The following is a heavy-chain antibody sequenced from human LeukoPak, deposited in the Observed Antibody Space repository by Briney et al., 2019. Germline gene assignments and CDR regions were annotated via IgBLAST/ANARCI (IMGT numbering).Heavy chain of an antibody. J-gene: IGHJ6*03. CDR3: AKTYFSSRAHYYYYYYMDV. CDR1: GFTFSSYG. V-gene: IGHV3-23*01. CDR2: ISGSGGST. Sequence: GGSLRLSCAASGFTFSSYGMSWVRQAPGKGLEWVSAISGSGGSTYYADSVKGRFTISRDTSKNTLYLQMNSLRAEDTAVYYCAKTYFSSRAHYYYYYYMDVWGKGTTVTISS. D-gene: IGHD6-13*01.